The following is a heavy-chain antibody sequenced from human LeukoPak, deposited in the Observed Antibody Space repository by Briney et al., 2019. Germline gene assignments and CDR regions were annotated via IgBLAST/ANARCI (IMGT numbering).Heavy chain of an antibody. Sequence: SVKVSCKASGGTFSSYAISWVRQAPGQGLEWMGGIIPIFGTANYAQKFQGRVTITADKSTSTAYMELRSLRSDDTAVYYCARAGILKRYMDVWGKGTTVTVSS. CDR2: IIPIFGTA. V-gene: IGHV1-69*06. D-gene: IGHD2-15*01. J-gene: IGHJ6*03. CDR1: GGTFSSYA. CDR3: ARAGILKRYMDV.